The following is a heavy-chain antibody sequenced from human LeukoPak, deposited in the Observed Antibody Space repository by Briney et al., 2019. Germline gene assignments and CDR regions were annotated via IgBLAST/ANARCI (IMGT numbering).Heavy chain of an antibody. J-gene: IGHJ4*02. V-gene: IGHV3-30*01. CDR2: ISYDGSNK. CDR1: GFTFSSYA. D-gene: IGHD1-26*01. CDR3: ARDWDLLDY. Sequence: GRSLRLSCAASGFTFSSYAMHWVRQAPGKGLEWVAVISYDGSNKYYADSVKGRFTISRDNSKNTLYLQMNSLRAEDTAVYYCARDWDLLDYWGQGTLVTVSS.